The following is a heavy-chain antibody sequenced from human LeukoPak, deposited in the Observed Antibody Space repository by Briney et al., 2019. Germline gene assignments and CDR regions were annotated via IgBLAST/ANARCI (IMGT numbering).Heavy chain of an antibody. CDR2: IKEDGSEK. V-gene: IGHV3-7*01. Sequence: GGSLRLSCVASGFTFSRYWMTWVRQAPGKGLELVANIKEDGSEKYYVDSVKGRFTISRDNAKNSLYLQMNSLRAEDTAVYYCARDSGRMNYWGQGTLVTVSS. CDR3: ARDSGRMNY. D-gene: IGHD3-10*01. CDR1: GFTFSRYW. J-gene: IGHJ4*02.